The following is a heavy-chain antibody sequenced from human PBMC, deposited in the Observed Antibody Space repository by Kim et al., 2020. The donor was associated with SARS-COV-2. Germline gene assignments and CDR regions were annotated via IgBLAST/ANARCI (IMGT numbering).Heavy chain of an antibody. CDR3: AGGVYSVPFDY. Sequence: TTYNPPLKRRVTISVDTSTNPFSLKLRSVTAADTAVYYCAGGVYSVPFDYWGQGTLVTVSS. CDR2: T. J-gene: IGHJ4*02. D-gene: IGHD1-26*01. V-gene: IGHV4-61*02.